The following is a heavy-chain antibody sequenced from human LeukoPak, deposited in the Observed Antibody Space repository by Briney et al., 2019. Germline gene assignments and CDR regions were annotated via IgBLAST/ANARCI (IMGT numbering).Heavy chain of an antibody. CDR1: GFTFSSYA. V-gene: IGHV3-23*01. CDR3: AKQIWDIVVVPAAMEH. Sequence: PGGSLRLSCAASGFTFSSYAMSWVRRAPGKGLEWVSAISGSGGSTYYADSVKGRFTISRDNSKNTLYLQMNSLRAEDTAVYYCAKQIWDIVVVPAAMEHWGQGTLVTVSS. CDR2: ISGSGGST. J-gene: IGHJ1*01. D-gene: IGHD2-2*01.